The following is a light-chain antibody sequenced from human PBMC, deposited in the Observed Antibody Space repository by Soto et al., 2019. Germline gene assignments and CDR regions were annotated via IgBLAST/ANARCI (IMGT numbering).Light chain of an antibody. CDR2: GAS. J-gene: IGKJ5*01. CDR1: QSVSSSY. V-gene: IGKV3-20*01. CDR3: QPHHPWPIT. Sequence: VWTQSSRTRALSRGGGAPVCWRASQSVSSSYLAWYQQNPGQAPRLPIYGASARALGIPARFSGSKHGTAFSFTLPTLQSEDSALPNCQPHHPWPITFGQGTRLEIK.